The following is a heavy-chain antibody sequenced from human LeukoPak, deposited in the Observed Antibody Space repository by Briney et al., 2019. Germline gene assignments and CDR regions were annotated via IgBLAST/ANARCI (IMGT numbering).Heavy chain of an antibody. V-gene: IGHV3-30*02. CDR1: GFTFSSYG. D-gene: IGHD3-3*01. CDR3: ARDVGYYDFWSGYYFDY. J-gene: IGHJ4*02. Sequence: GGSLRLSCAASGFTFSSYGMHWVRQAPGKGLEWVAFIRYDGSNKYYADSVKGRFTISRDNSKNTLYLQMNSLRAEDTAVYYCARDVGYYDFWSGYYFDYWGQGTLVTVSS. CDR2: IRYDGSNK.